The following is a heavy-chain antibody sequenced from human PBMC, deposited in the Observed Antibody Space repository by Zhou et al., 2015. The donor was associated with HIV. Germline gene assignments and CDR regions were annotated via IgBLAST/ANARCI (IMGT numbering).Heavy chain of an antibody. J-gene: IGHJ3*02. D-gene: IGHD3-9*01. Sequence: QVQVVQSGAEVKKPGASLKVSCKASGYTFNNYGITWVRQAPGQGLEWMGWISAYNGNTHYAQKFQGRVTMTTDSSTSTAYMELRSLRSDDTAVYYCARGRSFDVRDASDIWGQGDNGHRLF. CDR1: GYTFNNYG. CDR3: ARGRSFDVRDASDI. V-gene: IGHV1-18*01. CDR2: ISAYNGNT.